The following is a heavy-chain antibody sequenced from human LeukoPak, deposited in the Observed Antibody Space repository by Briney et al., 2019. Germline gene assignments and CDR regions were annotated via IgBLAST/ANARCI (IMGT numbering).Heavy chain of an antibody. CDR1: GGSISSGGYY. D-gene: IGHD3-3*01. CDR2: IYYSGST. CDR3: ARASSAFTIFGEIDY. V-gene: IGHV4-31*03. J-gene: IGHJ4*02. Sequence: PSETLSLTCTVSGGSISSGGYYWSWIRQHPGKGLEWIGYIYYSGSTYYNPSLKSRVTISVDTSKNQFSLKLSSVTAADTAVYYCARASSAFTIFGEIDYWGQGTLVTVSS.